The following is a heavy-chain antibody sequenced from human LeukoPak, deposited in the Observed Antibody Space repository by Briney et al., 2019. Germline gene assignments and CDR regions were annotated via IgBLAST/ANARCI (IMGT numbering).Heavy chain of an antibody. V-gene: IGHV3-11*01. CDR3: ALGTINKDFYFGMDV. CDR1: GFTFSDYY. Sequence: GSXRLSCXASGFTFSDYYMTWLRQAPGKGLEWLSYISNSGSTVFYADSVKGRFTVSRDNAKRSLYLQIESLRDDDTAVYHCALGTINKDFYFGMDVWGQGTTVTVSS. D-gene: IGHD2-8*01. CDR2: ISNSGSTV. J-gene: IGHJ6*02.